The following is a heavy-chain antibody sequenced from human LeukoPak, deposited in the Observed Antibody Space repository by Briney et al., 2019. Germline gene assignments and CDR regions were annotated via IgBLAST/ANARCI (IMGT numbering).Heavy chain of an antibody. J-gene: IGHJ4*02. V-gene: IGHV3-11*03. CDR1: GXTFSDYY. Sequence: PGGSLRLSCAASGXTFSDYYMSWIRQAPGKGLEWVSYISSSSSYTNYADSVKGRFTISRDNAKNSLYLQMNSLRAEDTAVYYCARTSSSWYSEGPLDYWGQGTVVTVSS. CDR3: ARTSSSWYSEGPLDY. D-gene: IGHD6-13*01. CDR2: ISSSSSYT.